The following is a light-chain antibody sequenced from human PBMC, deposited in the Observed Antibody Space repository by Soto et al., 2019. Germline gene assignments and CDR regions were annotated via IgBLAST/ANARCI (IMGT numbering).Light chain of an antibody. CDR2: DVD. J-gene: IGLJ3*02. Sequence: QSALTQPASVSGSPGQSITVSCTGTSSDFGAYNYVSWYQQVPGKAPKLMIYDVDSRPSGVSNRFSGSMSGNTASLTISGLQAEDEADYYCISFTSSSTWVFGGGTKLTVL. CDR1: SSDFGAYNY. CDR3: ISFTSSSTWV. V-gene: IGLV2-14*01.